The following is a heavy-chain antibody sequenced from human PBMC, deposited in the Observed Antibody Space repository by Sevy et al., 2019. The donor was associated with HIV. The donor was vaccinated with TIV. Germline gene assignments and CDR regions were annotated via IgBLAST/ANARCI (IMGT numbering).Heavy chain of an antibody. D-gene: IGHD6-19*01. CDR3: ARGGGNGGYDFDY. V-gene: IGHV1-69*13. CDR1: GGTFTTSG. Sequence: ASVKVSCKASGGTFTTSGISWVRQVPGQGLEWMGGIIPILGTTNYAQKFQYRVTITADQSTTTAYMELSSLRSEDTAVYYWARGGGNGGYDFDYWGQETLVTVS. J-gene: IGHJ4*02. CDR2: IIPILGTT.